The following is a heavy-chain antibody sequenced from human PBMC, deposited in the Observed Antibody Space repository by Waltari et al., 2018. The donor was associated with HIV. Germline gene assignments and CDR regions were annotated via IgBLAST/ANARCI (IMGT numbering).Heavy chain of an antibody. Sequence: QITLKESGTTLVKPTQTLTLTCTFSGFSLSTSGVGVGWIRQPPGKALEWLALIYWDDDKRYSPSLKSRLTITKDTSKNQVVLTMTNMDPVDTATYYCAHRRGGWVACDIWGQGTMVTVSS. J-gene: IGHJ3*02. CDR1: GFSLSTSGVG. D-gene: IGHD3-16*01. CDR3: AHRRGGWVACDI. CDR2: IYWDDDK. V-gene: IGHV2-5*02.